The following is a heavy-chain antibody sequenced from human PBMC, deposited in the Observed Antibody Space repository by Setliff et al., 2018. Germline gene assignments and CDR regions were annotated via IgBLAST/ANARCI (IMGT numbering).Heavy chain of an antibody. J-gene: IGHJ6*02. Sequence: GASVKVSCKASGGTFSSYDISWVRQAPGQGLEWMGRIIPIFGTANYAQKFQGRVTITADKSTSTAYMELRSLRSDDTAVYYCASDGQGNYNFWSGPYYYYGMDVWGQGTTVTVSS. CDR2: IIPIFGTA. CDR1: GGTFSSYD. CDR3: ASDGQGNYNFWSGPYYYYGMDV. D-gene: IGHD3-3*01. V-gene: IGHV1-69*06.